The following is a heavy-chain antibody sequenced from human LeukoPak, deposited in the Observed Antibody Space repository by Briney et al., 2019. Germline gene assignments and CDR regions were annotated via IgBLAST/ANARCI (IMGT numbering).Heavy chain of an antibody. Sequence: PGGSLRLSCAASGFTFSSYAMNWVRQAPGKGLEWVSLISGSGGSAYYADSVKGRSTVSRDNSKNTLYLQMNSLRAEDTAVYYCAKSNLKYYFDSWGQGTLVTVSS. CDR3: AKSNLKYYFDS. V-gene: IGHV3-23*01. CDR2: ISGSGGSA. D-gene: IGHD6-6*01. CDR1: GFTFSSYA. J-gene: IGHJ4*02.